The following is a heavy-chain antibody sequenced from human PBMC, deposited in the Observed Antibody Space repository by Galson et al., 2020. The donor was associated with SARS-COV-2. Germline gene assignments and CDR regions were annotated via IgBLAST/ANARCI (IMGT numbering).Heavy chain of an antibody. CDR1: GGSISSGGYS. CDR2: TYHSGST. V-gene: IGHV4-30-2*01. CDR3: ARSGYSGYSYVQR. D-gene: IGHD5-12*01. Sequence: SETLSLTCAVSGGSISSGGYSWSWIRQPPGKGLEWIGYTYHSGSTYYNPSLKSRVTISVDRSKNQFSLKLSSVTAADTAVYCCARSGYSGYSYVQRWGQGTLVTVSS. J-gene: IGHJ1*01.